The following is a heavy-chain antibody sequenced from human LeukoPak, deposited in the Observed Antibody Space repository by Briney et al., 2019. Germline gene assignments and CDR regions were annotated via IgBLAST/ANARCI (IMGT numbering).Heavy chain of an antibody. V-gene: IGHV3-30*12. D-gene: IGHD3-9*01. Sequence: PGGSLRLSCSASGFISTGYVMHWVRQAPGKGLEWVAVINYEGRDKYYADSVKGRFTISRDNFQNTLYLQMNSLRVDDTAVYYCARDSSVRVTYRDILPWLDPWGQGTLVTVSS. J-gene: IGHJ5*02. CDR3: ARDSSVRVTYRDILPWLDP. CDR2: INYEGRDK. CDR1: GFISTGYV.